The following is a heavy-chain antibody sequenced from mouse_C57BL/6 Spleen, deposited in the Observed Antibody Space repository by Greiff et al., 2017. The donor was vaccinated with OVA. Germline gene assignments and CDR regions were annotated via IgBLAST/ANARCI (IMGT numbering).Heavy chain of an antibody. J-gene: IGHJ2*01. V-gene: IGHV1-26*01. CDR2: INPNNGGT. D-gene: IGHD2-4*01. CDR1: GYTFTDYY. Sequence: EVKLQQSGPELVKPGASVKISCKASGYTFTDYYMNWVKQSHGKSLEWIGDINPNNGGTSYNQKFKGKATLTVDKSSSTAYMELRSLTSEASAVYYCAKEDDYGLWGYWGQGTTLTVSS. CDR3: AKEDDYGLWGY.